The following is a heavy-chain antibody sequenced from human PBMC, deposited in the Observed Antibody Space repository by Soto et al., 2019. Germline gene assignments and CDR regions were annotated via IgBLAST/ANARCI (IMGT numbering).Heavy chain of an antibody. J-gene: IGHJ4*02. Sequence: QVQLVESGGGVVPPGRSLRLSCAASGFVFSSFGMHWVRQAPGKGLEWVTMIWYDGSNRYYADSVKGRFTISRDNSRNTVYLQMISLRAEDTAVYYCARDLLGSAGHFDYWGQGTLVTVSS. CDR3: ARDLLGSAGHFDY. V-gene: IGHV3-33*01. D-gene: IGHD6-13*01. CDR1: GFVFSSFG. CDR2: IWYDGSNR.